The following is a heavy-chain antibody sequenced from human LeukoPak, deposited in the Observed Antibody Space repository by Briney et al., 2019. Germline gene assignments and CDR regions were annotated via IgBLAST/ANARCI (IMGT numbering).Heavy chain of an antibody. CDR2: ISAYNGNT. Sequence: ASVKVSCKASGYTFTSYGISWVRQAPGQGLEWMGWISAYNGNTNYAQKLQGRVTMTTDTSTSTAYMELRSLRSDDTAVYYCARDLKTMGATAEYFQHWGQGTLVTVSS. D-gene: IGHD1-26*01. J-gene: IGHJ1*01. CDR3: ARDLKTMGATAEYFQH. V-gene: IGHV1-18*01. CDR1: GYTFTSYG.